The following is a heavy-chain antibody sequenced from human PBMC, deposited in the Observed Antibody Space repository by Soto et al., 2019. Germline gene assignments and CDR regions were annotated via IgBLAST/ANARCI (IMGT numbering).Heavy chain of an antibody. Sequence: QVQLVQSGAEVKKPGSSVKVSCKASGGTFSSYTISWVRQSTGQGLEWMGRLIPILGIAHYAQKFPGRVTLTADKSTRTAYLQLSRLRSEATAVYYCARDSGYCSGGSCKIEGPIDYWGQGTLVTVSS. CDR3: ARDSGYCSGGSCKIEGPIDY. J-gene: IGHJ4*02. V-gene: IGHV1-69*08. D-gene: IGHD2-15*01. CDR2: LIPILGIA. CDR1: GGTFSSYT.